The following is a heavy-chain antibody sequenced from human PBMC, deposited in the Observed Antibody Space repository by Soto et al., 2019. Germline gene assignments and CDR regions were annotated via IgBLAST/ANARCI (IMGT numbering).Heavy chain of an antibody. D-gene: IGHD2-15*01. V-gene: IGHV4-59*08. Sequence: SETLSLTCTVSGGSISSYYWSWIRQPPGKGLEWIGYISYSGSTYYNTSLKSRVTISVDTSKNQFSLKLNSVTAADTAVYYCARGGPTGGSYKYNWFDPWGQGTLVTVSS. J-gene: IGHJ5*02. CDR1: GGSISSYY. CDR2: ISYSGST. CDR3: ARGGPTGGSYKYNWFDP.